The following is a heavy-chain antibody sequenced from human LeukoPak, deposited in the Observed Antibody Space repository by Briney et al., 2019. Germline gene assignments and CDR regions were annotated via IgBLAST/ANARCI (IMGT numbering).Heavy chain of an antibody. Sequence: PAGSLRLSCAASGVTVTSNYMSWVRQAPGKGLEWVSVISTGGTTYYADSVKGRFTISRDNPKNTLYLQMNILRAEDTAVYYCARSPSAGLFGYWGQGTLVTVSS. CDR3: ARSPSAGLFGY. V-gene: IGHV3-53*01. D-gene: IGHD6-13*01. CDR1: GVTVTSNY. J-gene: IGHJ4*02. CDR2: ISTGGTT.